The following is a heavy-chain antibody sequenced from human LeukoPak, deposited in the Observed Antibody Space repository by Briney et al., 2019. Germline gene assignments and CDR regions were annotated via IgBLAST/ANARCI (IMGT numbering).Heavy chain of an antibody. V-gene: IGHV4-4*02. CDR2: IYHSGST. D-gene: IGHD1-1*01. Sequence: PSETLSLTRAVSGGSISSGNWWTWVRQPPGKGLDWIGEIYHSGSTNYNPSLKSRVTISVDKSKNQFSLKLTSVTAADTAVYFCARIGNYYFDYWGQGTLVTVSS. CDR3: ARIGNYYFDY. CDR1: GGSISSGNW. J-gene: IGHJ4*02.